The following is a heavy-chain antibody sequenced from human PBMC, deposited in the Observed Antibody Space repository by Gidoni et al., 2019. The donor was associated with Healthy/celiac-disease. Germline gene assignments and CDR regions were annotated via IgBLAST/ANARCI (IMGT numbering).Heavy chain of an antibody. J-gene: IGHJ4*02. CDR2: IIPILGIA. CDR1: GGTFSSYS. V-gene: IGHV1-69*08. CDR3: AREALAVAGTTFDY. Sequence: QVQLVQSGAEVKKPGSSVKVSCKASGGTFSSYSISWVRQAPRQGLEWMGRIIPILGIANYAQKFQGRVTITADKSTSTAYMELSSLRSEDTAVYYCAREALAVAGTTFDYWGQGTLVTVSS. D-gene: IGHD6-19*01.